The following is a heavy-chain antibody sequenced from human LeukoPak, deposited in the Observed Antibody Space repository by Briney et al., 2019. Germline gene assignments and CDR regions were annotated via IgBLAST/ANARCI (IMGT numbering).Heavy chain of an antibody. J-gene: IGHJ4*02. CDR1: GFTFSSYA. D-gene: IGHD1-26*01. CDR2: ISGSGGST. V-gene: IGHV3-23*01. CDR3: ARDHDSGSYYGY. Sequence: PGGSLRLSCAASGFTFSSYAMSWVRQAPGKGREWVSAISGSGGSTYYADSVKGRFTISRDNAKNSLYLQMNSLRAEDTAVYYWARDHDSGSYYGYWGQGTLVTVSS.